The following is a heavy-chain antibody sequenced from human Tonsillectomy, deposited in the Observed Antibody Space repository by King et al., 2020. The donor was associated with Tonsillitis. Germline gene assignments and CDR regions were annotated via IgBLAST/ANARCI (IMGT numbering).Heavy chain of an antibody. J-gene: IGHJ4*02. CDR2: ISYTGRT. CDR3: ARRARRDGYHFDY. CDR1: GGSISSYY. Sequence: QLQESGPVLVKPSESLALTFTVSGGSISSYYLNWIRQPPGKGLECIVFISYTGRTHYNPSLKIRVTISVDTSKNQFSLKLTSVTAADTAVYYCARRARRDGYHFDYWGQGTLATVSS. V-gene: IGHV4-59*01. D-gene: IGHD5-24*01.